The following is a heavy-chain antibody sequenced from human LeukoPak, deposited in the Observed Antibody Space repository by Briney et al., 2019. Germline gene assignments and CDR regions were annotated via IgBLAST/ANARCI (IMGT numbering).Heavy chain of an antibody. V-gene: IGHV4-34*03. J-gene: IGHJ4*02. D-gene: IGHD3-10*01. CDR2: INHSGST. Sequence: SETLSLSCAVYGGSFSGYYWSWIRQPPGKGLEWIGEINHSGSTNYNPSLKSRVTISVDTSKNQFSLKLSSVTAADTAVYYCRLTYYYGSGSEVDYWGQGTLVTVSS. CDR3: RLTYYYGSGSEVDY. CDR1: GGSFSGYY.